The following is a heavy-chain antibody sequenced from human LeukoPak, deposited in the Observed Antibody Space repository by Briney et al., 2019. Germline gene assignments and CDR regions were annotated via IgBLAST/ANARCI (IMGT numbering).Heavy chain of an antibody. CDR3: ARDSSPGNLDY. Sequence: GGSLRLSCAASGFNFTNYNMNWVRQAPGKGLELVAVIWYDGTNKYYADSVKSRFTISRDNSKNTLYLQMNSLRAEDTAVYYCARDSSPGNLDYWGQGTLVTVSS. D-gene: IGHD6-13*01. V-gene: IGHV3-33*08. J-gene: IGHJ4*02. CDR1: GFNFTNYN. CDR2: IWYDGTNK.